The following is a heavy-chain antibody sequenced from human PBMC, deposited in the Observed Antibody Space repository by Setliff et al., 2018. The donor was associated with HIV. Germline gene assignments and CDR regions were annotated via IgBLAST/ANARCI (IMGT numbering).Heavy chain of an antibody. J-gene: IGHJ5*02. CDR1: GFTFGDYA. Sequence: GGSLRLSCAASGFTFGDYALTWVRQAPGKGLEWVAFIRSKAYGGTSDYAASVKGRFTISRDNAKKSLYLQMNSLRAEDTAVYYCAREARDESSGKNWFDPWGQGTLVTVSS. CDR3: AREARDESSGKNWFDP. CDR2: IRSKAYGGTS. D-gene: IGHD3-22*01. V-gene: IGHV3-49*04.